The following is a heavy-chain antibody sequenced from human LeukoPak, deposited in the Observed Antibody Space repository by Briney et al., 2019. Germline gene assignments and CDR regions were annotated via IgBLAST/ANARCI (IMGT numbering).Heavy chain of an antibody. J-gene: IGHJ4*02. V-gene: IGHV4-39*01. D-gene: IGHD3-10*01. Sequence: PSETLSLTCTVSGGSISSYYWGWIRQPPGKGLEWIGSIYYSGSTYYNPSLKSRVTIFVDTSKNQFSLKVSSVTAADTAVYYCARYRGGTPEYWGQGTLVTVSS. CDR3: ARYRGGTPEY. CDR1: GGSISSYY. CDR2: IYYSGST.